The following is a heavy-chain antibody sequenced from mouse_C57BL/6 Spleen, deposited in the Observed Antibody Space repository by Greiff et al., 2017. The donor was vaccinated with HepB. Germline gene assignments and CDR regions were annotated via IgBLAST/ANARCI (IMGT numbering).Heavy chain of an antibody. Sequence: EVKLMESGGGLVKPGGSLKLSCAASGFTFSDYGMHWVRQAPEKGLEWVAYISSGSSTIYYADTVKGRFTISRDNAKNTLFLQMTSLRSEDTAMYYCARAELGLGFDYWGQGTTLTVSS. J-gene: IGHJ2*01. CDR2: ISSGSSTI. CDR3: ARAELGLGFDY. CDR1: GFTFSDYG. D-gene: IGHD4-1*01. V-gene: IGHV5-17*01.